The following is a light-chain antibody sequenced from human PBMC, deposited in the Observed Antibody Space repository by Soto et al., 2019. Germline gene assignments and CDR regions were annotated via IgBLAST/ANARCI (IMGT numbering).Light chain of an antibody. CDR2: DAS. Sequence: DIQMTQSPSTLSASVGDRVTITCRASQSISSWLAWYQQKPGKAPKLLIYDASSLESGVPSRFSGSGSGTEFTLTISSLQPDDFATXXCQQYNSYSWTFGQGTKVDIK. J-gene: IGKJ1*01. CDR1: QSISSW. V-gene: IGKV1-5*01. CDR3: QQYNSYSWT.